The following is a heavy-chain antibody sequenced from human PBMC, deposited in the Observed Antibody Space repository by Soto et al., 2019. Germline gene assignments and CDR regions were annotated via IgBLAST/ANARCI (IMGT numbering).Heavy chain of an antibody. CDR3: ARGGYDFWSDFYGVNWYDL. V-gene: IGHV3-23*01. CDR2: VSGNGKTT. CDR1: GFTFSTYG. Sequence: GGSLRLSCAASGFTFSTYGMTWVRQAPGKRLEWVSGVSGNGKTTYYAESVKGRFTISRDNSKNTLHLQMNSLKAEDTAIYYCARGGYDFWSDFYGVNWYDLWGQGTLVTVSS. J-gene: IGHJ5*02. D-gene: IGHD3-3*01.